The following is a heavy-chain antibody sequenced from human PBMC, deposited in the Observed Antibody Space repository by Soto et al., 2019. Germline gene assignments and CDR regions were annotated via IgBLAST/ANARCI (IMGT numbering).Heavy chain of an antibody. CDR1: GYIFSSYG. J-gene: IGHJ4*02. D-gene: IGHD6-19*01. CDR3: PRERGWAFDD. V-gene: IGHV1-18*01. CDR2: ISGYNGNT. Sequence: QVQLVQSEGEVKKPGASVKVSCKASGYIFSSYGISWVRQAPGQGLEWMGWISGYNGNTNYAQRLQGRVTMTTDTSTTPAYMELRSLRFDDTAVYYCPRERGWAFDDWGQGTLVTVSS.